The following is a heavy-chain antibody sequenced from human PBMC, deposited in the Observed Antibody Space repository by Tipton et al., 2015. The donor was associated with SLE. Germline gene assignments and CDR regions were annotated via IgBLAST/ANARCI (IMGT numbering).Heavy chain of an antibody. CDR1: GGSINTYF. Sequence: LRLSCTVSGGSINTYFWSWIRQPPGKGLEWIGYVYGSGSTHYNPSLTSRVTISVDTSKNQFSLKLSSVTAADTAVYYCARLSDYDSGGYYPWYFDYWGQGTLVTVSS. J-gene: IGHJ4*02. V-gene: IGHV4-59*08. CDR3: ARLSDYDSGGYYPWYFDY. D-gene: IGHD3-22*01. CDR2: VYGSGST.